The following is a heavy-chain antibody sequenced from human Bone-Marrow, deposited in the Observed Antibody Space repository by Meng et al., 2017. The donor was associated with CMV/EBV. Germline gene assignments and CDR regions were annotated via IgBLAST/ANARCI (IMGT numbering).Heavy chain of an antibody. CDR3: ARGPYDYGDY. D-gene: IGHD2-2*01. V-gene: IGHV3-30-3*01. Sequence: GGSLRLSCAASGFTFSSYAMHWVRQAPGKGLEWVAVISYDGSNKYYADSVKGRFTISRDNSKNTLFLQMNSLRAEDTAVYYCARGPYDYGDYWGQGTLVTVSS. CDR1: GFTFSSYA. CDR2: ISYDGSNK. J-gene: IGHJ4*02.